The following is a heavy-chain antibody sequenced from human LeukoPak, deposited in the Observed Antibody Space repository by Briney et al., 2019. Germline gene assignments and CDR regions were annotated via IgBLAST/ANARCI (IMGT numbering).Heavy chain of an antibody. CDR1: GGSISSSSYY. J-gene: IGHJ3*02. CDR2: IYTSGST. D-gene: IGHD1-26*01. CDR3: AREPWELLRVQKGAFDI. V-gene: IGHV4-61*02. Sequence: NSSETLSLTCTVSGGSISSSSYYWSWIRQPAGKGLEWIGRIYTSGSTNYNPSLKSRVTMSVDTSKNQFSLKLSSVTAADTAVYYCAREPWELLRVQKGAFDIWGQGTMVTVSS.